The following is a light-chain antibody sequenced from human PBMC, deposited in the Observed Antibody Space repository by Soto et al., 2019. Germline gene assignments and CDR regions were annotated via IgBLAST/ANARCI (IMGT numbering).Light chain of an antibody. CDR3: QQRVHWPPLT. J-gene: IGKJ4*01. CDR1: QSVSNY. CDR2: DTF. V-gene: IGKV3-11*01. Sequence: EVVLTQSPATLSLSPGERATLSCRASQSVSNYLAWYQQKPGQAPRLLIYDTFNRATGIPARFSGSGSGTDFTLTISNLEPEDFAVYYCQQRVHWPPLTFGGGTKVEIK.